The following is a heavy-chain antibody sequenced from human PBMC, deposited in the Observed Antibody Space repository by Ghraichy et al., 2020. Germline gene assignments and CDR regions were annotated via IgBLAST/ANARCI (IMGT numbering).Heavy chain of an antibody. V-gene: IGHV4-34*01. D-gene: IGHD6-6*01. Sequence: SETLSLTCAVYGGSFSGYYWSWIRQPPGKGLEWIGEINHSGSTNYNPSLKSRVTISVDTSKNQFSLKLSSVTAADTAVYYCARARIAARRKAYYYYYMDVWGKGTTVTVSS. J-gene: IGHJ6*03. CDR2: INHSGST. CDR3: ARARIAARRKAYYYYYMDV. CDR1: GGSFSGYY.